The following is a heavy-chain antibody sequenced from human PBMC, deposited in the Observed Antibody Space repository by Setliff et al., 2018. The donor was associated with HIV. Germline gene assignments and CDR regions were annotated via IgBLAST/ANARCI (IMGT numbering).Heavy chain of an antibody. CDR1: NGSISSGTFY. V-gene: IGHV4-61*02. Sequence: SETLSLTCTVSNGSISSGTFYWNWILQPAGKGLEWIGRINTSGSTNYNPSLKSRVTISVDKSQNQFSLKLSSVTAADTAVYYCARDFKRYNSPCRFDPWGQGTLVTVSS. D-gene: IGHD6-13*01. J-gene: IGHJ5*02. CDR2: INTSGST. CDR3: ARDFKRYNSPCRFDP.